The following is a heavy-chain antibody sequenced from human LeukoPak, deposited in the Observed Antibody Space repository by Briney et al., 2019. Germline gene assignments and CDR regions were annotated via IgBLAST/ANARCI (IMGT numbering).Heavy chain of an antibody. V-gene: IGHV3-48*01. CDR2: ISSNSTI. Sequence: GGSLRLSCAASGFTFSSYAMYWVRQAPGKGLEWVSFISSNSTIYYADSVKGRFTISRDNAKKSLYLQMSSLRAEDTAVYYCARLRNRFLEWLSEIDYWGQGTLVLVSS. CDR3: ARLRNRFLEWLSEIDY. J-gene: IGHJ4*02. CDR1: GFTFSSYA. D-gene: IGHD3-3*01.